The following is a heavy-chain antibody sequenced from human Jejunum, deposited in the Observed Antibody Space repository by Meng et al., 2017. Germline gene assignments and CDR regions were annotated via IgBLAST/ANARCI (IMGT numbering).Heavy chain of an antibody. D-gene: IGHD1-26*01. CDR3: AGGGLVRSTRGYFDY. CDR1: GVSVSSNSAG. J-gene: IGHJ4*02. CDR2: TYYRSKWYI. V-gene: IGHV6-1*01. Sequence: QIQLQQSGPGLVKPSQTRSHTCAISGVSVSSNSAGWNWIRQSPTRGLEWLGRTYYRSKWYIDYAVSVNSRITINPDTSKNQFSLHLNSVTPEDTAVYYCAGGGLVRSTRGYFDYWGQGTLVTVSS.